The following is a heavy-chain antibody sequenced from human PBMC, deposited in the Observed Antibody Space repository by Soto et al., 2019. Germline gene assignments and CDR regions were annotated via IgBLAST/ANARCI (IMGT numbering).Heavy chain of an antibody. V-gene: IGHV3-23*01. CDR1: GFTFSSYS. CDR3: AKDRLAGNFDY. Sequence: PGGSLRLSCAASGFTFSSYSMNWVRQAPGKGLEWVATISATGGSTYYADSVKGRFTISRDNSKSTLYLQMNGLRVEDTAVYYCAKDRLAGNFDYWGQGTQVTVSS. CDR2: ISATGGST. J-gene: IGHJ4*02.